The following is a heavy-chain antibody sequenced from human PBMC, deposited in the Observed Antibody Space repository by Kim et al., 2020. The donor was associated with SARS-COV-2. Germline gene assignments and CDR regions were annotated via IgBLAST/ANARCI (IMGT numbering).Heavy chain of an antibody. CDR3: CRSWVAFASPI. D-gene: IGHD3-16*01. Sequence: GGSLRLSCAASGFTFSNYAMDWVRLAPGKGLEWVASCSYDGSDQYYSDSVRGRCTVSIDNSKNKLSLEMHSLITADTAIYYCCRSWVAFASPIW. CDR1: GFTFSNYA. J-gene: IGHJ3*02. CDR2: CSYDGSDQ. V-gene: IGHV3-30*04.